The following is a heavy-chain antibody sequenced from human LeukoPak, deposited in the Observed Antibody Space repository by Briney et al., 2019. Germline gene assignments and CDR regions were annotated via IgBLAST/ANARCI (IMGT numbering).Heavy chain of an antibody. CDR2: ISSSSSYI. CDR1: GFTFSSYS. CDR3: AKDRTYYYDSSGYLLDY. Sequence: KPGGSLRLSCAASGFTFSSYSMNWVRQAPGKGLEWVSSISSSSSYIYYADSVKGRFTISRDNAKNSLYLQMNSLRAEDTAVYYCAKDRTYYYDSSGYLLDYWGQGTLVTVSS. J-gene: IGHJ4*02. V-gene: IGHV3-21*04. D-gene: IGHD3-22*01.